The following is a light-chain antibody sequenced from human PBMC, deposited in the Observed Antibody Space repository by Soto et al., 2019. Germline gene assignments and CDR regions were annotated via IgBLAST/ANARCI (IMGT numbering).Light chain of an antibody. CDR1: SSDVGAYSY. V-gene: IGLV2-8*01. Sequence: QSALTQPPSASGSPGQSVTISCTGTSSDVGAYSYVSWYQQHPGKAPKLMIYEVSKRPSGVPDRFSGSKSGNPASLTVSGLPAAHEADYYCSSYAGSNNFVVFGGGTKLTVL. CDR2: EVS. CDR3: SSYAGSNNFVV. J-gene: IGLJ2*01.